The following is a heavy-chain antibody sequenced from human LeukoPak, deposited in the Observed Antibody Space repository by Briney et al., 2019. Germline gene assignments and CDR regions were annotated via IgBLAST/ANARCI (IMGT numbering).Heavy chain of an antibody. CDR1: GFTFRSYS. CDR3: ARDALQLTGNYVTRWWFDP. J-gene: IGHJ5*02. V-gene: IGHV3-48*01. CDR2: ISSSSSTI. D-gene: IGHD3-9*01. Sequence: GGSLRLSCTASGFTFRSYSMNWVRQAPGKGLEWVSYISSSSSTIYYADSVRGRFTISRDNAKNSLYLQMNSLSAEDTAFYYCARDALQLTGNYVTRWWFDPWGQGTLVTVSS.